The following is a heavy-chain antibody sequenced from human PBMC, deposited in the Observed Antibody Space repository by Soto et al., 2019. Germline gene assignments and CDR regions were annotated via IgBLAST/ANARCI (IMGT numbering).Heavy chain of an antibody. J-gene: IGHJ4*02. CDR2: INAGNGNT. CDR1: GYVSSGYA. CDR3: ARALAYGSQYDY. Sequence: ASVKVSCKASGYVSSGYAIHWVRQAPGQRPEWMGWINAGNGNTKYSQKLQGMVTITRDTSANTAYMEVSSLRSEDTAVYYCARALAYGSQYDYWGQGTQVTVSS. D-gene: IGHD4-17*01. V-gene: IGHV1-3*01.